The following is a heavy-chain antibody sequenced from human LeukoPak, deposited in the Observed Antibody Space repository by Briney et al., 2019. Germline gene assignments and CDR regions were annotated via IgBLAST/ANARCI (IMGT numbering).Heavy chain of an antibody. J-gene: IGHJ4*02. CDR3: AAAPIETQQRGFDY. Sequence: ASVKVSCKASGFTFTTSAMQWVRQARGQRLEWVGWIVVASGNTKYAQKFQERVTITRDMSTSTAYMELSSLRPEDTAVYYCAAAPIETQQRGFDYWGQGTLVTVSS. CDR1: GFTFTTSA. D-gene: IGHD1/OR15-1a*01. CDR2: IVVASGNT. V-gene: IGHV1-58*02.